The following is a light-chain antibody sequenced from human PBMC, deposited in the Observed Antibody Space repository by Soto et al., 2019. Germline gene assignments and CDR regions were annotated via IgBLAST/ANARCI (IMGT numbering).Light chain of an antibody. CDR2: DAS. CDR1: QTVRNNY. V-gene: IGKV3-20*01. Sequence: EFLLTQSPGTLSLSPGERATLSCRASQTVRNNYLAWYQQKPGQAPRLLIYDASSRATGIPDRFSGSGSGTDFTLTISRLEPEDFAVYYCQQYGSSPPITFGQGTKVDIK. J-gene: IGKJ1*01. CDR3: QQYGSSPPIT.